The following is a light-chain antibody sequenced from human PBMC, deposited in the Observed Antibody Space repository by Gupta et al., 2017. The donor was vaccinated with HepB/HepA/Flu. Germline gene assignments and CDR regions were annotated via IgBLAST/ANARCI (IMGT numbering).Light chain of an antibody. CDR2: EVF. CDR3: SSCVGNKTVI. J-gene: IGLJ2*01. V-gene: IGLV2-23*02. CDR1: THDVGKYMP. Sequence: HSALSQPPSVSGPPGQSIIIPWHGPTHDVGKYMPVWLFQQHPDKAPKLIRLEVFKRPSGVDSRFCASKWGNTASLTISALQHEDEADYFCSSCVGNKTVIFGGGTKLTVL.